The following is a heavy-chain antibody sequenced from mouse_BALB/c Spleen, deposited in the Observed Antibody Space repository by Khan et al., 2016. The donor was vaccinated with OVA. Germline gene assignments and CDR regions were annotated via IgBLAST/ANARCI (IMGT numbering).Heavy chain of an antibody. CDR2: IAPATGNT. D-gene: IGHD3-1*01. J-gene: IGHJ1*01. Sequence: VQLQQSGAELVKPGTSVKLSCTASGFNIKDTYLHWVKQRPEQGLEWIGRIAPATGNTQYDPKFQGKATITSDTSSNTSYLQFNSLTSEDTAVCFCVRPSGGRRDFEVWGGGSRVTVSS. CDR1: GFNIKDTY. V-gene: IGHV14-3*02. CDR3: VRPSGGRRDFEV.